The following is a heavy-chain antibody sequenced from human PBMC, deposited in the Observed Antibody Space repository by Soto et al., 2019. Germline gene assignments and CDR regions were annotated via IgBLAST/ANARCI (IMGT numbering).Heavy chain of an antibody. Sequence: QVQLVQSGVEVKKPGASVKVSCNTMGYTFTNYGLSWVRQAPGEGLEWLGWISAYNGHTKYAQKVRDRVTLTTDTSASTAYLELRSLRSDDTSVYYCVRGDGGYFEHWGQGTLVLVSS. CDR2: ISAYNGHT. V-gene: IGHV1-18*01. CDR1: GYTFTNYG. D-gene: IGHD3-16*01. J-gene: IGHJ4*02. CDR3: VRGDGGYFEH.